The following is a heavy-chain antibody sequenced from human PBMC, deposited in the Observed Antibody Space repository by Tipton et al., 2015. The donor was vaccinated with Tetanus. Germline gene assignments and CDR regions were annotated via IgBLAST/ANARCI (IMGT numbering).Heavy chain of an antibody. J-gene: IGHJ4*02. CDR3: AKKYCSGGSCYSIDY. CDR1: GFTFSSHA. CDR2: ISGSGGST. Sequence: GSLRLSCAAFGFTFSSHAMSWVRQAPGKGLECVSGISGSGGSTYYAYSVKGRFTISRDNSKNTLYLQMNSLRAEDTAVYYCAKKYCSGGSCYSIDYWGQGTLVTVSS. D-gene: IGHD2-15*01. V-gene: IGHV3-23*01.